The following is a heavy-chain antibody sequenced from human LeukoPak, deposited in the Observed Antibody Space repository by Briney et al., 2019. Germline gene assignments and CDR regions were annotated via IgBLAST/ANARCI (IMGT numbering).Heavy chain of an antibody. CDR3: ASTTVVTPGWFDP. CDR2: INTSGGST. Sequence: ASVKVSCKASGYTFTIYYMHWVRQAPGQGLEWMGIINTSGGSTSYAQKFQGRVTMSRDTSTSTVYMELSSLRSEDTAVYYCASTTVVTPGWFDPWGQGTLVTVSS. J-gene: IGHJ5*02. CDR1: GYTFTIYY. D-gene: IGHD4-23*01. V-gene: IGHV1-46*01.